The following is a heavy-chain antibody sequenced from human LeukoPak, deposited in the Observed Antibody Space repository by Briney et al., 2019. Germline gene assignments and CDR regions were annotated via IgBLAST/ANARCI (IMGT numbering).Heavy chain of an antibody. D-gene: IGHD4-17*01. CDR3: ARDNYGPDY. V-gene: IGHV3-48*03. Sequence: GGSLRLSCAASGFTFSSYEMNWVRQAPGKGLEWVSKISSSGSTINYADSVKGRFTISRDSAKNSLYLQMNSLRAEDTAVYYCARDNYGPDYWGQGTLVTVSS. CDR1: GFTFSSYE. CDR2: ISSSGSTI. J-gene: IGHJ4*02.